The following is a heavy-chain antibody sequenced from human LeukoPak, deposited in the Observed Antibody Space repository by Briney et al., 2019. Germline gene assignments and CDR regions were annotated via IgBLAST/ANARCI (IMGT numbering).Heavy chain of an antibody. CDR3: AKAPEWLSYIDY. CDR1: GFTFSNYW. CDR2: IKQDESAK. Sequence: GGSLRLSCTASGFTFSNYWMNWVRQAPGKGLEWVANIKQDESAKNHVDSVKGRFTISRDNAKNSLYLQMNSLRAEDTAVYYCAKAPEWLSYIDYWGQGTLVTVSS. J-gene: IGHJ4*02. V-gene: IGHV3-7*01. D-gene: IGHD3-3*01.